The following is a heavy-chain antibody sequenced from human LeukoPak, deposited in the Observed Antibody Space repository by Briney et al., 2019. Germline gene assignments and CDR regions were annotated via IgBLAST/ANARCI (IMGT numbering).Heavy chain of an antibody. CDR2: IRYDGSNK. D-gene: IGHD3-3*01. J-gene: IGHJ4*02. V-gene: IGHV3-30*02. CDR3: AKVGQTYYDFWSGYYPDY. CDR1: GFTFSSYG. Sequence: GGSLRLSCAASGFTFSSYGMHWVRQAPGKGLEWVASIRYDGSNKYYADSVKGRFTISRDNSKNTLCLQMNSLRAEDTAVYYCAKVGQTYYDFWSGYYPDYWGQGTLVTVSS.